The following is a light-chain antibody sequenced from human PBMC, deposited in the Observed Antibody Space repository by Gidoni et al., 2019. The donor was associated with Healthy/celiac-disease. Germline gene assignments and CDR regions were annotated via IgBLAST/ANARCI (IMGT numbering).Light chain of an antibody. V-gene: IGKV1-5*03. CDR3: LQYNSYSYT. CDR1: QSISSW. CDR2: KAS. Sequence: DIQMTQSPSTLSASVGDRVTITCRASQSISSWLAWYQQKPGKAPNLLIYKASNLKSGVPSRFSGSGSGTEFTLTISSLQPDDFATYYCLQYNSYSYTFGQGTKLEIK. J-gene: IGKJ2*01.